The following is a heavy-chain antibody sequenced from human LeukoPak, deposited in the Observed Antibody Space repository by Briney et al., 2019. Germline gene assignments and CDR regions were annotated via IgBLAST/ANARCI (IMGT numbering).Heavy chain of an antibody. CDR1: GYTFTTYG. CDR3: ARDRPWYDNSGLTPIDS. V-gene: IGHV1-18*01. CDR2: ISAYNGNT. Sequence: ASVKVSCKASGYTFTTYGFSWVRQAPGQGLEWRGWISAYNGNTNYAQKLQGRLTMTTDTSTNTAYMELRSLRSDDTAVYYCARDRPWYDNSGLTPIDSWGQGTLVTVSS. J-gene: IGHJ4*02. D-gene: IGHD3-22*01.